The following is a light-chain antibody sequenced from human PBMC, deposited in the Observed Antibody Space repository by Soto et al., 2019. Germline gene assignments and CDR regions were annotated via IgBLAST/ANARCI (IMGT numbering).Light chain of an antibody. CDR1: QNIDNY. V-gene: IGKV1-39*01. CDR3: QQSYDTPLT. J-gene: IGKJ4*01. Sequence: DIQMTQSPSSLSASVGDRVTITCRASQNIDNYLNWFQQKPGSAPKLLIHAASTLHSGFPSRFSGSGSGTHFTLTISSLQPEDVATYYWQQSYDTPLTFGGGTRVELK. CDR2: AAS.